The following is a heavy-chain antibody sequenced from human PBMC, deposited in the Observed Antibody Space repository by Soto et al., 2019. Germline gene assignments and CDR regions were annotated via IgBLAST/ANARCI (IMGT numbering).Heavy chain of an antibody. Sequence: GGSLRLSCAASGFTFSSYWMSWVRQAPGKGLEWVANIKQDGSEKYYVDSVKGRFTSSRDNAKNSLYLQMNSLRAEDTAVYYCARDQATTDHYYYYYMDVWGKGTTVTVSS. J-gene: IGHJ6*03. CDR2: IKQDGSEK. D-gene: IGHD5-12*01. CDR3: ARDQATTDHYYYYYMDV. V-gene: IGHV3-7*01. CDR1: GFTFSSYW.